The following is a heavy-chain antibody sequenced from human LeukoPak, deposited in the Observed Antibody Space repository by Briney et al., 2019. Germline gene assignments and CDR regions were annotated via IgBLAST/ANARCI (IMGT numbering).Heavy chain of an antibody. CDR2: IKEDGSET. D-gene: IGHD5-24*01. CDR1: GFIFKKYW. V-gene: IGHV3-7*03. CDR3: ARETPRRGETRDGYR. Sequence: GESLRLSCAASGFIFKKYWMNWVRQVPGKGLECLANIKEDGSETYYADSVKGRFTISRDNPKNLLFLQINSLRVEDTAVYYCARETPRRGETRDGYRWGQGTVVTVSP. J-gene: IGHJ4*02.